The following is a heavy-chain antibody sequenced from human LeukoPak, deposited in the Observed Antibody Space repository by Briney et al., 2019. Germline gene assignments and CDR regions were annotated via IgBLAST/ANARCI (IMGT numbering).Heavy chain of an antibody. CDR2: IYHSGST. V-gene: IGHV4-38-2*02. J-gene: IGHJ5*02. CDR1: GYSISSGYY. D-gene: IGHD3-10*01. Sequence: SETLSLTCTVSGYSISSGYYCGWIRQPPGKGLEWIGSIYHSGSTYYNPSLKSRVTISVDTSKNQFSLKLSSVTAADTAVYYCARGDKKENLSGPSGYFDPWGQGTLVTVSS. CDR3: ARGDKKENLSGPSGYFDP.